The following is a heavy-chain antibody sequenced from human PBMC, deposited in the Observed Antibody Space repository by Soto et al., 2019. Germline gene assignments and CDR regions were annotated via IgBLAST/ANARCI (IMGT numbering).Heavy chain of an antibody. CDR1: GGSISSSSYY. CDR2: IYYSGST. V-gene: IGHV4-39*01. D-gene: IGHD3-10*01. Sequence: SETLSLTCTVSGGSISSSSYYWGWIRQPPGKGLEWIGSIYYSGSTNYNPSLKSRVTISVDTSKNQFSLKLSSVTAADTAVYYCARQLGSYYGSGSYYKFPAPPGMDVWGQGTTVTVSS. J-gene: IGHJ6*02. CDR3: ARQLGSYYGSGSYYKFPAPPGMDV.